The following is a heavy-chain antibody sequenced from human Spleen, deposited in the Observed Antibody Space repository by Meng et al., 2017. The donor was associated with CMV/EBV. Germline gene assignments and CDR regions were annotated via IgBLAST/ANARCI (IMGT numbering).Heavy chain of an antibody. J-gene: IGHJ6*02. V-gene: IGHV1-69*05. CDR1: GYTFTSYA. CDR3: SNWNDEYYYGMDV. D-gene: IGHD1-1*01. Sequence: SVKVSCKASGYTFTSYAISWVRQAPGQGLEWMGGIIPIFGTANYAQKFQGRVTITTDESTSTAYMELSSLRSEDTAVYYCSNWNDEYYYGMDVWGQGTTVTVSS. CDR2: IIPIFGTA.